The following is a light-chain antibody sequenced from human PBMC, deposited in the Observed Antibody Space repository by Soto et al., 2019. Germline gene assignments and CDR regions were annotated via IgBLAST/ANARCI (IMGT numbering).Light chain of an antibody. Sequence: EIVLTQSPGTLSLSPGERATLSCRASQSVSSSYLAWYQQKPGQAPRLLIYGASSRATGIPDRFSGSGSGTDFTLTISRLEPEDFAVYYCQQYGSSPFTFCPGTKVDI. J-gene: IGKJ3*01. CDR1: QSVSSSY. CDR3: QQYGSSPFT. V-gene: IGKV3-20*01. CDR2: GAS.